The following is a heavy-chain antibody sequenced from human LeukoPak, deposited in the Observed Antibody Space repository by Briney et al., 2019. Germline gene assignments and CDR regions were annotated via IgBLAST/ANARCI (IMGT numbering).Heavy chain of an antibody. CDR1: GYTFTSYR. D-gene: IGHD2-21*02. Sequence: ASVKVSCKASGYTFTSYRISWVRQAPGQGLEWMGWISAYNGNTNYAQKLQGRVTMTTDTSTSTAYMELRSLRSDDTAVYYCARGSCGGDCYERGVNWFDPWGQGTLVTVSS. V-gene: IGHV1-18*01. J-gene: IGHJ5*02. CDR3: ARGSCGGDCYERGVNWFDP. CDR2: ISAYNGNT.